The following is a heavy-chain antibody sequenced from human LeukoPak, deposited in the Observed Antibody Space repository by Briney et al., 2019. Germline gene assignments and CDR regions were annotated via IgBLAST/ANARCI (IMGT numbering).Heavy chain of an antibody. CDR1: GGSISSGGYS. V-gene: IGHV4-30-2*01. CDR3: ARTRPPNDAFDI. J-gene: IGHJ3*02. CDR2: IYHSGST. Sequence: SETLSLTCAVSGGSISSGGYSWSWIRQPPGKGLEWIGYIYHSGSTYYNPSLKSRVTISVDRSKNQFSLKLSSVTAADTAVYYCARTRPPNDAFDIWGRGTMVTVSS.